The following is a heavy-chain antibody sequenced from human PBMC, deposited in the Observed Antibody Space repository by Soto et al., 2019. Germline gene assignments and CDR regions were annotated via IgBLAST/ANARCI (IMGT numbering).Heavy chain of an antibody. Sequence: GESLKISCKGSGYSFTNNWISWVRQMPGKGLEWMGRIDPRDSYTNYSPSFQGHVTISVDQADHASCLQWNSLRASDSAMYFCARSYCLPDSCYNGYFEYWGRGTLVTVAS. CDR2: IDPRDSYT. CDR3: ARSYCLPDSCYNGYFEY. V-gene: IGHV5-10-1*01. CDR1: GYSFTNNW. D-gene: IGHD2-2*02. J-gene: IGHJ4*01.